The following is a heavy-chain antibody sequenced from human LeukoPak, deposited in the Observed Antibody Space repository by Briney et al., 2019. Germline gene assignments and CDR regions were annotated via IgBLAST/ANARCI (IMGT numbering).Heavy chain of an antibody. Sequence: SETLSLTCTVSGGSISSYCWSWIRQPPGKGLEWIGYIYYSGSTHYNPSLKSRVTISVDTSKNQFSLKLSSVTAADAAVYYCAALKGSASFNWFDSWGQGTLVTVSS. D-gene: IGHD3-10*01. J-gene: IGHJ5*01. CDR2: IYYSGST. CDR3: AALKGSASFNWFDS. CDR1: GGSISSYC. V-gene: IGHV4-59*08.